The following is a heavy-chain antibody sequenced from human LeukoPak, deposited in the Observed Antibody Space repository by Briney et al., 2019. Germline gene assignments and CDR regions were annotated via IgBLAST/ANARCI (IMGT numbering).Heavy chain of an antibody. CDR3: ARGRDGSKNFDY. V-gene: IGHV1-8*01. D-gene: IGHD5-24*01. J-gene: IGHJ4*02. CDR1: GYTFTSYD. Sequence: ASVKVSSKASGYTFTSYDINWVRQATGQGPEWMGWANPNSGNTGYAQKFQGRVTMTRNTSISTAYMELSSLRSEDTAVYYCARGRDGSKNFDYWGQGTLVTVSS. CDR2: ANPNSGNT.